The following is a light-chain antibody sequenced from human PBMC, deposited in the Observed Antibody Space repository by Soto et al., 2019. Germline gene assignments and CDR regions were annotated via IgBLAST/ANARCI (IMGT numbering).Light chain of an antibody. Sequence: QPVLTQSPSASASLGASVKLTCTLSSGHKNYIIAWHQQQPEKGPRFLMKLNSDCSHRRGDGVPDRFTGACSGTERYLTISSLQSEDEAVYYCQTWGTGIHVVFGGGTKLTVL. CDR1: SGHKNYI. CDR2: LNSDCSH. V-gene: IGLV4-69*01. CDR3: QTWGTGIHVV. J-gene: IGLJ2*01.